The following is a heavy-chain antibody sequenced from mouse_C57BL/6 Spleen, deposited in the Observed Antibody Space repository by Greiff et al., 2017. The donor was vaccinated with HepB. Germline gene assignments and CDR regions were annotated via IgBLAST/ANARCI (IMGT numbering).Heavy chain of an antibody. V-gene: IGHV1-20*01. J-gene: IGHJ2*01. Sequence: EVKLQESGPELVKPGDSVKISCKASGYSFTGYFMNWVMQSHGKSLEWIGRINPYNGDTFYNQKFKGKATLTVDKSSSTAHMELRSLTSEDSAVYYCARWNYFDYWGQGTTLTVSS. CDR3: ARWNYFDY. CDR1: GYSFTGYF. CDR2: INPYNGDT.